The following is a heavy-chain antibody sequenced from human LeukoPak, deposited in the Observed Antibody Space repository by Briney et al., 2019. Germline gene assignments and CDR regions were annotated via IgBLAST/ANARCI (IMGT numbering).Heavy chain of an antibody. J-gene: IGHJ4*02. D-gene: IGHD2-2*01. Sequence: ASVKVSCKASGYTFTGYYMHWVRQAPGQGLEWMGWINPNSGGTNYAQKFQGRATMTRDTSISTAYMELSRLRSDDTAVYYCARPLLVVSNFDYWGQGALVTVSS. CDR3: ARPLLVVSNFDY. CDR2: INPNSGGT. V-gene: IGHV1-2*02. CDR1: GYTFTGYY.